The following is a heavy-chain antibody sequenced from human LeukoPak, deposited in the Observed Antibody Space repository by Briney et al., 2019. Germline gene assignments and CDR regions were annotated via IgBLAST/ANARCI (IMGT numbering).Heavy chain of an antibody. V-gene: IGHV4-39*01. D-gene: IGHD2/OR15-2a*01. Sequence: PSETLSLTCSVSGGSTSSSSYYWGWIRQPPGKGLEWIGTISYSGSTFYNPSLKSRVTISVDTSKNQFSLKLSSVTAADTAVYYCARSGILRRYYYMDVWGKGTTVTISS. CDR3: ARSGILRRYYYMDV. CDR2: ISYSGST. J-gene: IGHJ6*03. CDR1: GGSTSSSSYY.